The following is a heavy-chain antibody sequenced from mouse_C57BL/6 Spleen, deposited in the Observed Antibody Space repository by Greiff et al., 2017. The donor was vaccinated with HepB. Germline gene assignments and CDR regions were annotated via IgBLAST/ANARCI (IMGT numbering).Heavy chain of an antibody. V-gene: IGHV1-26*01. J-gene: IGHJ2*01. CDR2: INPNNGGT. D-gene: IGHD3-1*01. CDR3: ARSGGKRYFDY. CDR1: GYTFTDYY. Sequence: EVQLQQSGPELVKPGASVKISCKASGYTFTDYYMNWVKQSHGKSLEWIGDINPNNGGTSYNQKFKGKATLTVDKSSSTAYMELRSLTSEDSAVYYCARSGGKRYFDYWGQGTTLTVSS.